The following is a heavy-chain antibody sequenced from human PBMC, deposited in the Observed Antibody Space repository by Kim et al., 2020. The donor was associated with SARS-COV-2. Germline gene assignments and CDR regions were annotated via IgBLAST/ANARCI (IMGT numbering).Heavy chain of an antibody. Sequence: ASVKVSCKASGYTFTSYDINWVRQATGQGLEWMGWMNPNSGNTGYAQKFQGRVTMTRNTSISTAYMELSSLRSEDTAVYYCARELYSGSYYYYGMDVWGQGTTVTVSS. CDR1: GYTFTSYD. D-gene: IGHD1-26*01. V-gene: IGHV1-8*01. CDR3: ARELYSGSYYYYGMDV. CDR2: MNPNSGNT. J-gene: IGHJ6*02.